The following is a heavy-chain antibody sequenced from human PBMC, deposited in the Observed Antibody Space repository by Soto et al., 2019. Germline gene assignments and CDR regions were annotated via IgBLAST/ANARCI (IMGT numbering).Heavy chain of an antibody. Sequence: QVQLVESGGGLVKPGGSLRLSCAASGFTFSSYGMHWVRQAPGKGLEWVAVISYDGSNKYYADSVKGRFTISRDNSKNTLYLQMNSLRAEDTAVYYCAKDRADIVVVPAGLYYWFDPWGQGTLVTVSS. D-gene: IGHD2-2*01. J-gene: IGHJ5*02. V-gene: IGHV3-30*18. CDR2: ISYDGSNK. CDR3: AKDRADIVVVPAGLYYWFDP. CDR1: GFTFSSYG.